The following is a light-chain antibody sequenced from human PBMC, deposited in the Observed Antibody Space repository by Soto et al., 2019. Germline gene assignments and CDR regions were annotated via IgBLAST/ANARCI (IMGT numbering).Light chain of an antibody. CDR3: SSLTSTTTLV. CDR1: SSDIGRYDF. V-gene: IGLV2-14*01. CDR2: EVS. J-gene: IGLJ2*01. Sequence: QSALTQPASVSGSPGHSITISCTGTSSDIGRYDFVSWYQQHPGKAPKLIIYEVSNRPSGVSHRFSGSKSDNTASLSISGLQAEDEADYYCSSLTSTTTLVFGGGTKVTVL.